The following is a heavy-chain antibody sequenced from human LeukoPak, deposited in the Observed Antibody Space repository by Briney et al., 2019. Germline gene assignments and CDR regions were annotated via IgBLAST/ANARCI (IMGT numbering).Heavy chain of an antibody. CDR2: ISSSSNIT. V-gene: IGHV3-48*01. CDR3: AKDRCSNGIGCYYYYMDV. J-gene: IGHJ6*03. CDR1: GFTFSSYS. D-gene: IGHD2-8*01. Sequence: GGSLRLSCAASGFTFSSYSMNWVRQAPGKGLEWVSYISSSSNITYYADSVKGRFTISRDNAKNSLYLQMNSLRADDTAVYYCAKDRCSNGIGCYYYYMDVWGKGTTVTISS.